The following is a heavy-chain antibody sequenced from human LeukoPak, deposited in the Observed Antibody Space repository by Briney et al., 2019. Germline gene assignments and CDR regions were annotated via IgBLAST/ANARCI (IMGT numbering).Heavy chain of an antibody. CDR1: GFXFSSYA. J-gene: IGHJ4*02. Sequence: GGSLRLSCAASGFXFSSYAMTWVRQAPGKGLEWVSTISGGGGSAYYAASVKGRFTISRDNSMSTLYLQMNSLRAEDTAVYYCAKEAVAANAFDYWGQGTLLTVSS. CDR2: ISGGGGSA. CDR3: AKEAVAANAFDY. V-gene: IGHV3-23*01. D-gene: IGHD6-19*01.